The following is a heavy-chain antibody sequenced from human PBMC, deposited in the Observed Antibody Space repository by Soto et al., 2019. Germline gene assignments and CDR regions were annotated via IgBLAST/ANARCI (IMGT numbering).Heavy chain of an antibody. V-gene: IGHV4-59*01. CDR2: IYYSGNT. CDR1: GGSIYTYY. CDR3: ARDAESFHH. Sequence: SETLSLTCNVSGGSIYTYYWNWIRQSPGKGLEWIGYIYYSGNTKYSPSLKSRVIVSVDTSKNQFSLKLRSVTAADTAVYYCARDAESFHHWGQGTLVTVSS. J-gene: IGHJ1*01.